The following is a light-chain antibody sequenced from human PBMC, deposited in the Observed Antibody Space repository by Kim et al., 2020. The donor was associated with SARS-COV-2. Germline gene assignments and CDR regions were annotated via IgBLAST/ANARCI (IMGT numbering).Light chain of an antibody. V-gene: IGLV1-44*01. CDR3: AAWDDSLKMHV. CDR2: ATD. Sequence: GQSVTFSCSGSSSNIAGNSVNWYQQVPGPAPKVLIYATDQRPSGVPDRISGSKSGTSASLAISGLLSDDEGDYYCAAWDDSLKMHVFGPGTKVTVL. J-gene: IGLJ1*01. CDR1: SSNIAGNS.